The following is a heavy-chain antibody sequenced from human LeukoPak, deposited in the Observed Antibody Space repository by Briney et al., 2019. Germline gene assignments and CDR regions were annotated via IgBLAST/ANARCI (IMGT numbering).Heavy chain of an antibody. V-gene: IGHV3-21*01. CDR1: GFTFSSYS. D-gene: IGHD5-18*01. J-gene: IGHJ4*02. Sequence: GGSLRLSCAASGFTFSSYSMNWVRQAPGKGLECVSSISSSSSYIYYADSVKGRFTISRDNAKNSLYLQLNSLRAEDTAVYYCAICNVDTAGVDYWGQGTLVTVSS. CDR2: ISSSSSYI. CDR3: AICNVDTAGVDY.